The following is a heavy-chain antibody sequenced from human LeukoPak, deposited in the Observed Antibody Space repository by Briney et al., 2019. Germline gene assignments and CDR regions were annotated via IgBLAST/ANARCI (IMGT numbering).Heavy chain of an antibody. J-gene: IGHJ4*02. V-gene: IGHV4-59*01. Sequence: SETLSLTCTVSGGSISSYYWSWIRQPPGKGLEWIGYIYYSGSTNYNPSLKSRVTISVDTSKNQFSLKLSSVAAADTAVYYCAREYGDTTGVDYWGQGTLVTVSS. CDR2: IYYSGST. CDR1: GGSISSYY. CDR3: AREYGDTTGVDY. D-gene: IGHD1-1*01.